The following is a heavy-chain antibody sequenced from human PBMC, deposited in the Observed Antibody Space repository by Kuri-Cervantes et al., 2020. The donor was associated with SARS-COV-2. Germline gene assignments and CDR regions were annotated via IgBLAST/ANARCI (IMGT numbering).Heavy chain of an antibody. CDR3: ARVKAPVLRFLEWPKKTYYFDY. Sequence: CAVYGGSFSGYYWSWIRQHPGKGLEWIGYIYYSGSTYYNPSLKSRVTMSVDTSKNQFSLKLSSVTAADTAVYYCARVKAPVLRFLEWPKKTYYFDYWGQGTLVTVSS. CDR1: GGSFSGYY. V-gene: IGHV4-31*11. J-gene: IGHJ4*02. CDR2: IYYSGST. D-gene: IGHD3-3*01.